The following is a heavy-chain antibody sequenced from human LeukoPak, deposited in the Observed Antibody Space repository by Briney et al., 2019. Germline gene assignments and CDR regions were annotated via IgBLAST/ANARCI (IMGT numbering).Heavy chain of an antibody. CDR3: ARDDIYYYYGMDV. V-gene: IGHV4-34*01. Sequence: SETLSLTCAVYGGSFSGYYWSWIRQPPGKGLEWIGEINHSGSTNYNPSLKSRVTMSVDTSKNQFSLKLSSVTAADTAVYYCARDDIYYYYGMDVWGQGTTVTVSS. J-gene: IGHJ6*02. CDR1: GGSFSGYY. CDR2: INHSGST. D-gene: IGHD1-1*01.